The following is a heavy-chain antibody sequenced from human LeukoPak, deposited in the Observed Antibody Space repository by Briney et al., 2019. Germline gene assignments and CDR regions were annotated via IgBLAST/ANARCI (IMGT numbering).Heavy chain of an antibody. CDR3: ATLGRVDVADY. V-gene: IGHV3-30*02. J-gene: IGHJ4*02. D-gene: IGHD7-27*01. CDR2: IWYDGSNK. Sequence: AGGSLRLSCAASGFTFSSYAMHWVRQAPGKGLEWVAFIWYDGSNKDYTDSVKGRFTISRDNAKNRLHLQMNSLRAEDTAVYYCATLGRVDVADYWGQGTLVTVSS. CDR1: GFTFSSYA.